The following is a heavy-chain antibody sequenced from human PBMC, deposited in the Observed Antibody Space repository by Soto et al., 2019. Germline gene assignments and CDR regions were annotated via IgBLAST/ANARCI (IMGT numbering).Heavy chain of an antibody. J-gene: IGHJ6*02. CDR1: GFTIRDYA. CDR2: ISSDATNK. D-gene: IGHD6-6*01. Sequence: QVQLVESEGGVVQPGRSLRLSCAASGFTIRDYAMHWVRQAPGKGLEWVTLISSDATNKYLADSVKGRFTISRDNSKNTLYLQMNSLRVEDTGLYYCARQGMAARKYYSTYLDVWGQGTTFIV. CDR3: ARQGMAARKYYSTYLDV. V-gene: IGHV3-30-3*01.